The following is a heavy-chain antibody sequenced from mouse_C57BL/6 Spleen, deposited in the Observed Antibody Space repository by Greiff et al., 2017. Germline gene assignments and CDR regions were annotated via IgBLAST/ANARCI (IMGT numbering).Heavy chain of an antibody. J-gene: IGHJ2*01. Sequence: EVKLMESGGGLVKPGGSLKLSCAASGFTFSDYGMHWVRQAPEKGLEWVAYISSGSSTIYYADTVKGRVTISRDNAKNTLFLQMTSLRSEDTAMYYCARDYGSSPDYWGQGTTLTVSS. CDR1: GFTFSDYG. CDR3: ARDYGSSPDY. V-gene: IGHV5-17*01. CDR2: ISSGSSTI. D-gene: IGHD1-1*01.